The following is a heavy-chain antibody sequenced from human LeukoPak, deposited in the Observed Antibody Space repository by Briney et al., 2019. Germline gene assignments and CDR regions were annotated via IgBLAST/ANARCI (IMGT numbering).Heavy chain of an antibody. Sequence: SETLSLTCTVSGGSISSGGYYWSGIRQHPGKGLQWIGYIYYSGSTYYNPSLKSRVTISVDTSKNQFSLKLSSVTAADTAVYYCARTKRPSITIFGVVTRFDYWGQGTLVTVSS. CDR2: IYYSGST. J-gene: IGHJ4*02. V-gene: IGHV4-31*03. CDR1: GGSISSGGYY. D-gene: IGHD3-3*01. CDR3: ARTKRPSITIFGVVTRFDY.